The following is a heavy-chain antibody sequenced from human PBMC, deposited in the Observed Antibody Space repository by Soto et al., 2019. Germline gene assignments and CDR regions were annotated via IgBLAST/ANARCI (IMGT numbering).Heavy chain of an antibody. Sequence: QVQLVQSGAEVKKPGASVKVACQASGYTFTNYDISWVRQAPGQGLEWMGWISTYHGKTNYAQKLQGRVTMTTDTSTSTAYMELRSLTSDDTAVYYCARGGYTYGYDYWGQGTLVTVSS. CDR1: GYTFTNYD. CDR2: ISTYHGKT. D-gene: IGHD5-18*01. V-gene: IGHV1-18*01. J-gene: IGHJ4*02. CDR3: ARGGYTYGYDY.